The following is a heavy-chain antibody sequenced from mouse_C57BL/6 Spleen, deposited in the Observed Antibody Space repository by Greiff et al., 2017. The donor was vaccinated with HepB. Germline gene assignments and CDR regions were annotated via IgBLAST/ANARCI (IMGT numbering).Heavy chain of an antibody. D-gene: IGHD4-1*01. J-gene: IGHJ1*03. Sequence: DVMLVESGGGLVQPGGSLKLSCAASGFTFSDYYMYWVRQTPEKRLEWVAYISNGGGSTYYPDTVKGRFTISRDNAKNTLYLQMSRLKSEDTAMYYCARPELGRGYFDVWGTGTTVTVSS. CDR3: ARPELGRGYFDV. V-gene: IGHV5-12*01. CDR2: ISNGGGST. CDR1: GFTFSDYY.